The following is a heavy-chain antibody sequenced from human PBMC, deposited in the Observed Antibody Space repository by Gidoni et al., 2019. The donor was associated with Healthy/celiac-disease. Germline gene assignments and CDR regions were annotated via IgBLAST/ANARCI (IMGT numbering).Heavy chain of an antibody. D-gene: IGHD6-13*01. CDR2: INAGNGNT. J-gene: IGHJ3*02. CDR1: GYTFTSYA. V-gene: IGHV1-3*01. Sequence: QVQLVQSGAEGKKPGASVKVSCTAYGYTFTSYAMHWVRQAPGQRLEWMGWINAGNGNTKYSQKFQGRVTITRDTSASTAYMELSSLRSEDTAVYYCARDQDRQLVRGLGAFDIWGQGTMVTVSS. CDR3: ARDQDRQLVRGLGAFDI.